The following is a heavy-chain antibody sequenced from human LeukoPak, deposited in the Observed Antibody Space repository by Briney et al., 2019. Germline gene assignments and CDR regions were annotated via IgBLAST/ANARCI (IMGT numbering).Heavy chain of an antibody. CDR2: IYSGGTT. Sequence: GGSLRLSCAASGFTVSSNYMSWVRQAPGKGLEWVSVIYSGGTTYYADSVNGRFTISRDNSKNTLYLQMNSLRAEDTAVYYCARSSGSYLYLDYWGQGTLVTVSS. V-gene: IGHV3-53*01. CDR3: ARSSGSYLYLDY. D-gene: IGHD1-26*01. J-gene: IGHJ4*02. CDR1: GFTVSSNY.